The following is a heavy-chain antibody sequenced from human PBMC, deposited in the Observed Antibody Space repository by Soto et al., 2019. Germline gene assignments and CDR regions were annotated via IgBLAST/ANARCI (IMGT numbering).Heavy chain of an antibody. CDR3: AIGSSTTGAFDI. V-gene: IGHV4-61*01. J-gene: IGHJ3*02. CDR2: IYYSGST. Sequence: TSETLSLTCTVFGGSVSSGSYYWSWIRQPPGKGLEWIGYIYYSGSTNYNPSLKSRVTISVDTSKNQFSLKLSSVTAADTAVYYCAIGSSTTGAFDIWGQGTMVTVSS. D-gene: IGHD1-1*01. CDR1: GGSVSSGSYY.